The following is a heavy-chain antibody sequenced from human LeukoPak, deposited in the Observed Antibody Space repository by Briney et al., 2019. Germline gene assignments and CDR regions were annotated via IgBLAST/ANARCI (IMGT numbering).Heavy chain of an antibody. J-gene: IGHJ4*02. D-gene: IGHD1-26*01. CDR3: ARLIVGATDFDY. CDR2: INHSGST. Sequence: SETLSLTCAVYGGTFSGYYWSWIRQPPGKGLEWIGEINHSGSTSYNPSLKSRVTISVDTSKNQFSLKLSSVTAADTAVYYCARLIVGATDFDYWGQGTLVTVSS. CDR1: GGTFSGYY. V-gene: IGHV4-34*01.